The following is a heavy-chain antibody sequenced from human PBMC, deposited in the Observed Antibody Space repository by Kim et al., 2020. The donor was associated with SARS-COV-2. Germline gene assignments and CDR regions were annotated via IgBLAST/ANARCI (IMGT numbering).Heavy chain of an antibody. CDR1: GFTFSDYY. CDR3: AKDPSDSSGYYFHNYCARDD. CDR2: ISSSSSYT. J-gene: IGHJ6*02. Sequence: GGSLRLSCAASGFTFSDYYMSWIRQAPGKGLEWVSYISSSSSYTNYADSVKGRFTISRDNAKNSLYLQMNSLRAEDTAVYYCAKDPSDSSGYYFHNYCARDDWGQGTTVTVSS. D-gene: IGHD3-22*01. V-gene: IGHV3-11*05.